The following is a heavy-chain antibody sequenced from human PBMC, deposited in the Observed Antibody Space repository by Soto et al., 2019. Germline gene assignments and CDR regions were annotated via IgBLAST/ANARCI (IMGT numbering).Heavy chain of an antibody. Sequence: EVPLVESGGGLVKPGGSLRLSCAASGFTFSNYSMNWVRQAPGKGLEWVSSISSSGSYMYYADSVKGRFAISRDNAKNSLYLQMNILRAEDTAVYYCARGAAMVPDYWGQGTLVTVSS. J-gene: IGHJ4*02. CDR2: ISSSGSYM. CDR3: ARGAAMVPDY. V-gene: IGHV3-21*01. D-gene: IGHD5-18*01. CDR1: GFTFSNYS.